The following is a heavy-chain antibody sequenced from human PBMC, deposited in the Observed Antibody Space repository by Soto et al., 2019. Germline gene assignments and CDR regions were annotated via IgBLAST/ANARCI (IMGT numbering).Heavy chain of an antibody. CDR1: EGTFSSYA. Sequence: QVQLVQSGTEVKKPGSSVKVSCKASEGTFSSYAISWVRQAPGQGLEWMGGIIPIFGTANYAQKFQGRVTITADKSTSTAYMELSSLRSEDTAVYYCARVVHDYGDRYGMDVWGQWTTVTVSS. J-gene: IGHJ6*02. CDR2: IIPIFGTA. CDR3: ARVVHDYGDRYGMDV. V-gene: IGHV1-69*06. D-gene: IGHD4-17*01.